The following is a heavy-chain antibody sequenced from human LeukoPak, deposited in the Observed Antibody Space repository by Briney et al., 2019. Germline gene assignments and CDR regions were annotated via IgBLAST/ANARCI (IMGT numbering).Heavy chain of an antibody. Sequence: GGSLRLSCAASGFTFSSYGMSWVRQAPGKGLEWVSAISGSGGSTYYADSVKGRFTISRDNSKNTLYLQMNSLRAEDTAVYYCAKEENLYSYGWGSQYYFDYWGQGTLVTVSS. V-gene: IGHV3-23*01. CDR2: ISGSGGST. D-gene: IGHD5-18*01. CDR1: GFTFSSYG. J-gene: IGHJ4*02. CDR3: AKEENLYSYGWGSQYYFDY.